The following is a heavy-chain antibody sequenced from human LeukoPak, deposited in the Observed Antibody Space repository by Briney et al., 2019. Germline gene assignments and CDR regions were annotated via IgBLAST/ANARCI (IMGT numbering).Heavy chain of an antibody. CDR1: GFTFSKYA. Sequence: GGSLRLSCAASGFTFSKYAMSWVRQAPGKGPEWVSGITNSGGGPSSADSVKGRFTISRDNSKNTLYLQMNSLRVEDTVVYYCSKDGRSSAPHWGQGTLVTVSS. V-gene: IGHV3-23*01. CDR3: SKDGRSSAPH. CDR2: ITNSGGGP. J-gene: IGHJ4*02. D-gene: IGHD6-6*01.